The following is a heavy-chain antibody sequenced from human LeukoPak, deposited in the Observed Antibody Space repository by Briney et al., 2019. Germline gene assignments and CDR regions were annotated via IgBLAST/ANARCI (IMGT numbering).Heavy chain of an antibody. D-gene: IGHD6-19*01. J-gene: IGHJ4*02. V-gene: IGHV4-34*01. Sequence: SETLSLTCAVYGGSFSGYYWSWIRQPPGKGLEWIGEINHSGSTNYNPSLKCRVTISVDTSKNQFSLKLSSVTAADTAVYYCARGSRYSSGWYPYWGQGTLVTVSS. CDR3: ARGSRYSSGWYPY. CDR1: GGSFSGYY. CDR2: INHSGST.